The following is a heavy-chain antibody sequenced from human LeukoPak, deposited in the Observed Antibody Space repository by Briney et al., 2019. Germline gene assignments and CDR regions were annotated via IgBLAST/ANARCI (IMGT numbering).Heavy chain of an antibody. Sequence: GGSLRLSCAASGFTFDDYGMSWVRQAPGKGLEWVSGINWNGGSTGYADSVKGRFTISRDNAKNSLYLQMNSLRAEDTAVYYCARMELRYFDWLVYYFDYWGQGTLVTVSS. CDR3: ARMELRYFDWLVYYFDY. CDR2: INWNGGST. D-gene: IGHD3-9*01. J-gene: IGHJ4*02. CDR1: GFTFDDYG. V-gene: IGHV3-20*04.